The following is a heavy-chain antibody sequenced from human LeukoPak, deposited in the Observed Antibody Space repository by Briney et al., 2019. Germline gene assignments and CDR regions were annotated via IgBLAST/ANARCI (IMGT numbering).Heavy chain of an antibody. J-gene: IGHJ4*02. V-gene: IGHV4-4*02. D-gene: IGHD1-26*01. CDR1: SASISSNNW. Sequence: PSETLSLTCAVSSASISSNNWWWSWVRQPPGKGLEWIGEIYHGGSTNYNPSLKSRVTMSVDKSKNQFSLKLSSVTAADTAVYYCARGRHPSGSYLDFDYWGQGTLVTVSS. CDR3: ARGRHPSGSYLDFDY. CDR2: IYHGGST.